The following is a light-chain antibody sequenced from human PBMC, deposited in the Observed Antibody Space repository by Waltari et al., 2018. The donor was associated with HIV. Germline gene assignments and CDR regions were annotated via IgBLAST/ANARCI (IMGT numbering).Light chain of an antibody. CDR1: NIESKS. V-gene: IGLV3-21*04. J-gene: IGLJ2*01. CDR2: FDL. Sequence: YELTQPPSVSVAPGQTAMITCGGNNIESKSVQWYQQKPGQAPVLVIDFDLDRHSGSPERFSGSVSGNTSILTICRVDAGDEADYYCQVWDRCSDQVIFGGGTKLTVL. CDR3: QVWDRCSDQVI.